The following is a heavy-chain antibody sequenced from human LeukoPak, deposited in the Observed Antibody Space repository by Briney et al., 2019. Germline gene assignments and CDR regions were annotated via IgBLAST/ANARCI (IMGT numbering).Heavy chain of an antibody. D-gene: IGHD6-19*01. V-gene: IGHV1-2*02. CDR3: ARAGDSSGWYGYYYMDV. Sequence: ASVKVSCKASGYTFTGYYMHWVRQAPGQGLEWMGWINPNSGGTNYAQKFQGRVTMTRDTSISTAYMELSRLRSDDTAVYYCARAGDSSGWYGYYYMDVWGKGTTVTVSS. J-gene: IGHJ6*03. CDR2: INPNSGGT. CDR1: GYTFTGYY.